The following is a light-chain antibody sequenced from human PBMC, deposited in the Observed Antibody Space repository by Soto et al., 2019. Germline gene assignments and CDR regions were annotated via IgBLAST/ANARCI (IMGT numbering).Light chain of an antibody. CDR1: SSDVGGYNY. V-gene: IGLV2-14*03. CDR2: DVS. J-gene: IGLJ1*01. Sequence: QSALTQPASVSVSPGQSITISCTGTSSDVGGYNYVSWYQQHPGRAPELLIYDVSNRPSGISNSFSGSKSGNTASLTISGLQAEDEDDYYCSSYTRSSISYVFGTGTKVTVL. CDR3: SSYTRSSISYV.